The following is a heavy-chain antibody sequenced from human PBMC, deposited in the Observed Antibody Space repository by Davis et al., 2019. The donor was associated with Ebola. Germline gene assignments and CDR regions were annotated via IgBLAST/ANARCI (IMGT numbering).Heavy chain of an antibody. Sequence: GESLKISCAASGFTFSNYAMNWVRQAPGRGLEWVSSISSSGDSTYHADSVKGRFTISRDNSKNTVYLQMNSLRAEDTAVYYCARDINWKDVYGLDVWGQGTTVTVSS. CDR1: GFTFSNYA. CDR3: ARDINWKDVYGLDV. J-gene: IGHJ6*02. D-gene: IGHD1-1*01. CDR2: ISSSGDST. V-gene: IGHV3-23*01.